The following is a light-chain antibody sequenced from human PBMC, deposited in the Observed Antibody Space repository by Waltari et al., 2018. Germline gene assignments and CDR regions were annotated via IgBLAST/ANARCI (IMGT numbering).Light chain of an antibody. V-gene: IGLV2-14*03. Sequence: QSALTQPASVAGSPGQSITVSCTGTSSDVGGYNYVSWYQQHPGPAPKLIIYDVSNRPSCVSDRFSGSKAGTTASRTIAGLQAEDEADYYCSSYATTSPYVFGSGTKVTVL. CDR3: SSYATTSPYV. CDR2: DVS. J-gene: IGLJ1*01. CDR1: SSDVGGYNY.